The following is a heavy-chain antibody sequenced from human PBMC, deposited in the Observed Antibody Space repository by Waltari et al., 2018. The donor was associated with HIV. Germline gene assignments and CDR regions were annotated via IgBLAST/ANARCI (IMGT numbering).Heavy chain of an antibody. CDR2: INPNSGGT. Sequence: TFTGYYMHWVRQAPGQGLEWMGWINPNSGGTNYAQKFQGRVTMTRDTSISTAYMELSRLRSDDTAVYYCARLNYSSSFVAQQLTVLNYYYGMDVWGQGTTVTVSS. J-gene: IGHJ6*02. CDR3: ARLNYSSSFVAQQLTVLNYYYGMDV. V-gene: IGHV1-2*02. D-gene: IGHD6-13*01. CDR1: TFTGYY.